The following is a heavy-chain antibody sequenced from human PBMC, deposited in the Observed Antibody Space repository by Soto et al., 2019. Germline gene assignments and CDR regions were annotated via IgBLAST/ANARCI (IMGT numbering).Heavy chain of an antibody. CDR1: GFTFSSYS. CDR2: ISSSSRYI. D-gene: IGHD6-6*01. V-gene: IGHV3-21*01. Sequence: EVQLVESGGGLVKPGGSLRLSCAASGFTFSSYSMNWVRQAPGKGLEWVSSISSSSRYIYYADSFKGRFTISRDNAQNSLYLPMNSVRAEDTAVYYCARDLYSNSARYFNYWGQGTLVTVSS. CDR3: ARDLYSNSARYFNY. J-gene: IGHJ4*02.